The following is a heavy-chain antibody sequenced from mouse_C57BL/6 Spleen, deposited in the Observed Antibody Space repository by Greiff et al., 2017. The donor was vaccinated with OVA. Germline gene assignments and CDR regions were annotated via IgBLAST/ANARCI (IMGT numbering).Heavy chain of an antibody. V-gene: IGHV1-53*01. CDR3: ARRATVVATGFDY. D-gene: IGHD1-1*01. J-gene: IGHJ2*01. CDR1: GYTFTSYW. Sequence: QVQLQQPGTELVKPGASVKLSCKASGYTFTSYWMHWVKQRPGQGLEWIGNINPTNGGTNYNEKCISKATLTVDKSSSTAYMQLSSLTSEDSAVYYCARRATVVATGFDYWGQGTTLTVSS. CDR2: INPTNGGT.